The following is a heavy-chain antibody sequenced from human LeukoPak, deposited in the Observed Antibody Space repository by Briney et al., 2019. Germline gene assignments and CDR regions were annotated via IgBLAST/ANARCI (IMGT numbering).Heavy chain of an antibody. Sequence: ASVKVSCKASGYTFASYGITWVRQAPGQGLEWMGWITTHNGSTYYTQKLQGRVTMTTDTSTNTAYMELRSLRSDDTAVYYCARDFNPLRPTTHFDFWGQGTLVTVSS. D-gene: IGHD4-17*01. J-gene: IGHJ4*02. CDR3: ARDFNPLRPTTHFDF. CDR1: GYTFASYG. CDR2: ITTHNGST. V-gene: IGHV1-18*01.